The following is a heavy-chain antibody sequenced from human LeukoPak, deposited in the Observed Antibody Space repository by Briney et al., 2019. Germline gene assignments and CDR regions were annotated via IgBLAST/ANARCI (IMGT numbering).Heavy chain of an antibody. J-gene: IGHJ5*02. CDR3: ARVVMGDSRSLKVPWRWFDP. Sequence: SVKVSCKASGGTFSSYAISWVRQAPGQGLEWMGGIIPIFGTANYAQKFQGRVTITADESTSTAYMELSSLRSEDTAVYYCARVVMGDSRSLKVPWRWFDPWGQGTLVTVSS. V-gene: IGHV1-69*13. D-gene: IGHD3-16*01. CDR2: IIPIFGTA. CDR1: GGTFSSYA.